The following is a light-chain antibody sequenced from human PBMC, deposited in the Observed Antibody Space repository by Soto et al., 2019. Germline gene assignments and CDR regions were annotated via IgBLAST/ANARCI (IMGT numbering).Light chain of an antibody. CDR3: SLYTSENTYV. V-gene: IGLV2-14*01. Sequence: QSVLTQPASVSGSPGQSITISCTGTSSDVGGYNFVSWYQQHPGRAPKLLIYEVSRRPSGVSNRFSGSKSGDTASLTISGLQAEDEADYYCSLYTSENTYVFGTGTKVTVL. CDR2: EVS. CDR1: SSDVGGYNF. J-gene: IGLJ1*01.